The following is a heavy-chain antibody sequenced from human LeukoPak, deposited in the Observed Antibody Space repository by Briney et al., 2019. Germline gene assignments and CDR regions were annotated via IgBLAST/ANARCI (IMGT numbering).Heavy chain of an antibody. CDR2: IYPGDSDT. V-gene: IGHV5-51*01. J-gene: IGHJ6*02. CDR3: ARLTVPLRPGSPAGYYYYGMDV. CDR1: GYSFTSYW. D-gene: IGHD3-3*01. Sequence: GESLKISCKGSGYSFTSYWIGWVRQMPGKGLEWMGIIYPGDSDTRYSPSFQGQVTISADKSISTAYLQWSSLKASDTAMYYCARLTVPLRPGSPAGYYYYGMDVWGQGTTVTVSS.